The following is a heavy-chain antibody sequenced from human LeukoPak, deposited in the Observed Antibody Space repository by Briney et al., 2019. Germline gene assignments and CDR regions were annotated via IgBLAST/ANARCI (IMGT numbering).Heavy chain of an antibody. CDR2: ISSSSYI. CDR3: ARIRTAYYYDSSGYYYSSRNAFDI. CDR1: GFTFSSYS. D-gene: IGHD3-22*01. V-gene: IGHV3-21*01. J-gene: IGHJ3*02. Sequence: GGSLRLSCAASGFTFSSYSMNWVRQAPGKGLEWVSSISSSSYIYYADSVKGRFTISRDNAKNSLYLQMNSLRAEDTAVYYCARIRTAYYYDSSGYYYSSRNAFDIWGQGTMVTVSS.